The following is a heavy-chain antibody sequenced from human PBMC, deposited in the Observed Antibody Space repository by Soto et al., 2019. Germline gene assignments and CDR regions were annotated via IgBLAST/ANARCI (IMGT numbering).Heavy chain of an antibody. CDR1: GFTFSDYY. CDR3: ASTEPRGYRYGGWFDP. D-gene: IGHD5-18*01. J-gene: IGHJ5*02. CDR2: ISSSGSTI. V-gene: IGHV3-11*01. Sequence: GGSLRLSCAASGFTFSDYYMSCIRQAPGKGLEWVSYISSSGSTIYYADSVKGRFTISRDNAKNSLYLQMNSLRAEDTAVYYCASTEPRGYRYGGWFDPFGQGTLVTFSS.